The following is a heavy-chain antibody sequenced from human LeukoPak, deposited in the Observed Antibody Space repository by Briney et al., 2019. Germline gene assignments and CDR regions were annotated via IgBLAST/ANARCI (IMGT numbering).Heavy chain of an antibody. CDR3: AATMKRDYGDTNLDY. Sequence: SETLSLTCTAPGDSISSYRWSWIRQPPGKGLEWIGYMYNSNRGGINYNPSLKIRVTISEDTYENQFSLKLTSVTAADTDVYYCAATMKRDYGDTNLDYWGQGTLVTVSS. CDR2: MYNSNRGGI. CDR1: GDSISSYR. V-gene: IGHV4-59*12. J-gene: IGHJ4*02. D-gene: IGHD4-17*01.